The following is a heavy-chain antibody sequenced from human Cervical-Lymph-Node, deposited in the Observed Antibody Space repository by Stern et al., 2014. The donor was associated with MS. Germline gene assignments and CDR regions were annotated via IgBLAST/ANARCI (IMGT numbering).Heavy chain of an antibody. CDR3: ARTDILLLDH. CDR2: IYYSGNT. Sequence: QVQLVQSGPGLVKPSQTLSLTCTVSGGSIRSDDYYWTWIRQPPGKGLEWIGYIYYSGNTYYNPSLRSRVTISVDTSKNQFSLKLSSVTAADTAVYYCARTDILLLDHWGQGTLVTVSS. V-gene: IGHV4-30-4*01. D-gene: IGHD3-22*01. CDR1: GGSIRSDDYY. J-gene: IGHJ5*02.